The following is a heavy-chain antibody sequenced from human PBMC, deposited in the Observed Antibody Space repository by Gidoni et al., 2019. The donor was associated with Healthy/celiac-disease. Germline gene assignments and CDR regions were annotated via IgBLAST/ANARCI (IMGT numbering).Heavy chain of an antibody. J-gene: IGHJ2*01. CDR1: GFSLSNARMG. V-gene: IGHV2-26*01. Sequence: QVTLKESGPVLVKPTENLTLTCTVSGFSLSNARMGVSWIRQPPGKALEWLAHIFSNDEKSYSTSLKGRLTISKDTSKSHVVLTMTNRDPVDTSTYYCARDRDYGGNFVLYFDLWGRVTLVTVS. CDR3: ARDRDYGGNFVLYFDL. CDR2: IFSNDEK. D-gene: IGHD4-17*01.